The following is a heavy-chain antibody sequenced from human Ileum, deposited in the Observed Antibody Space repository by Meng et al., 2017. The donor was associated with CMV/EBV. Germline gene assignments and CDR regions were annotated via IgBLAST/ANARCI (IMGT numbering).Heavy chain of an antibody. CDR3: ARDYGGNSGWFDP. CDR2: MNPDSGTT. CDR1: GYSFTSFD. D-gene: IGHD4-23*01. Sequence: ASVKVSCKASGYSFTSFDINWVRQATGQGLEWLGWMNPDSGTTGYAQKFQDRVTLTRDTSISTAYMELNSLESDDTAVYYCARDYGGNSGWFDPWGQGTQVTVSS. J-gene: IGHJ5*02. V-gene: IGHV1-8*01.